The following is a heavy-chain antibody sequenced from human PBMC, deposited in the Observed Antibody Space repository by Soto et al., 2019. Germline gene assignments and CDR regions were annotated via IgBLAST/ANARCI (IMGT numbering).Heavy chain of an antibody. CDR2: IYYSGST. CDR3: ARTHDDFWSDHFDY. J-gene: IGHJ4*02. CDR1: GGSISSYY. V-gene: IGHV4-59*08. D-gene: IGHD3-3*01. Sequence: SETLSLTCTVSGGSISSYYWSWIRQPPGKGLEWIGYIYYSGSTNYNPSLKSRVTISVDTSKNQFSLKLSSVTAADTAVYYCARTHDDFWSDHFDYWGQGTLVTVSS.